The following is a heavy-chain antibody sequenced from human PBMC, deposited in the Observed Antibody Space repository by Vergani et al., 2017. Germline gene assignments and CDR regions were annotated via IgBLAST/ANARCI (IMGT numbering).Heavy chain of an antibody. CDR2: IYYSGST. J-gene: IGHJ4*02. CDR1: GGSISSYY. Sequence: QVQLQESGPGLVKPSETLSLTCTVAGGSISSYYWSWIRQPPGKGLEWIGYIYYSGSTNYNPSLKSRVTISVDTSKNQFSLKLSSVTAADTAVYYCAKDGGHGGATKLLAYWGQGTLVTVSS. V-gene: IGHV4-59*01. D-gene: IGHD1-26*01. CDR3: AKDGGHGGATKLLAY.